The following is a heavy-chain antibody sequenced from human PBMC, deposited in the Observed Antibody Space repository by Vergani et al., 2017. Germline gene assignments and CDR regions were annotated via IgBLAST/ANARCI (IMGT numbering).Heavy chain of an antibody. J-gene: IGHJ4*02. CDR2: IFSNDEK. D-gene: IGHD3-10*01. CDR3: ARILVRGVKTTYYFDY. Sequence: QESGPGLVKPSETLSLTCAVSGYSISSGYYWGWIRQPPGKGLEWLAHIFSNDEKSYSTSLKSRLTISKDTSKSQVVLTMTNMDPVDTATYYCARILVRGVKTTYYFDYWGQGTLVTVSS. V-gene: IGHV2-26*01. CDR1: GYSISSGYYW.